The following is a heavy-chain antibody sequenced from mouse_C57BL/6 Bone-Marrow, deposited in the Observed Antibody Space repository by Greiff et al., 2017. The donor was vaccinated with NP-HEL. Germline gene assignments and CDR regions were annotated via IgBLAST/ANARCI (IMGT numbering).Heavy chain of an antibody. CDR1: GYTFTDYY. CDR3: ASPRYYYGSSLYYFDY. J-gene: IGHJ2*01. D-gene: IGHD1-1*01. CDR2: INPYNGGT. Sequence: VQLQQSGPVLVKPGASVKMSCKASGYTFTDYYMNWVKQSHGKSLEWIGVINPYNGGTSYNQKFKGKATLTVDKSSSTAYMELNSLTSEDSAVYYCASPRYYYGSSLYYFDYWGQGTTLTVSS. V-gene: IGHV1-19*01.